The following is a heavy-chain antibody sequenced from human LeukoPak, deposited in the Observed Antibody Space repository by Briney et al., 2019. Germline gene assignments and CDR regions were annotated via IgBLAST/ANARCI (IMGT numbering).Heavy chain of an antibody. Sequence: SETLSLTCNVSGDSISSFYWSWIRQPAGKGLEWIGRIYTNGDTNYNSSLKSRVTMSIDTSMNQFSLNLRSLTAADTAVYYCAREGYSSGWYRGYFDLWGRGTLVTVSS. J-gene: IGHJ2*01. CDR2: IYTNGDT. CDR3: AREGYSSGWYRGYFDL. D-gene: IGHD6-19*01. CDR1: GDSISSFY. V-gene: IGHV4-4*07.